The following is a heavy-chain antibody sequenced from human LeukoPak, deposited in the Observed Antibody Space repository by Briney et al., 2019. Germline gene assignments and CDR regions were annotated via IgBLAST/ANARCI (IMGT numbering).Heavy chain of an antibody. D-gene: IGHD6-19*01. Sequence: QSGGSLRLSCAASGFTFYDYAMHWVRQAPGKGLEWVSGISWNSGSIGYADSVKGRFTISRDNAKNSLYLQMNSLRAEDTALYYCAKDLVAGTNYYYYMDVWGKGTTVTISS. CDR2: ISWNSGSI. V-gene: IGHV3-9*01. J-gene: IGHJ6*03. CDR1: GFTFYDYA. CDR3: AKDLVAGTNYYYYMDV.